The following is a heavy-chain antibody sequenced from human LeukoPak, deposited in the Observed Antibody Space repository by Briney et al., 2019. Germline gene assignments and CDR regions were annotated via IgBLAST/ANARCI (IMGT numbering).Heavy chain of an antibody. CDR3: ARLDSSGWFY. J-gene: IGHJ4*02. D-gene: IGHD6-19*01. CDR2: ILPGDFDT. Sequence: GESLKISCKGSGYIFTSNWIGWVRQMPGKGLGWMGVILPGDFDTRYSPSPQGQLSISVDNSINPAHLQWSSLKASDTAIYFCARLDSSGWFYWGQGTLVTVSS. V-gene: IGHV5-51*01. CDR1: GYIFTSNW.